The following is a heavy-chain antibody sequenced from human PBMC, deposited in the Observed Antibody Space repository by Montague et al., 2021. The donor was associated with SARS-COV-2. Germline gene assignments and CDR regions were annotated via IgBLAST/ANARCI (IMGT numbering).Heavy chain of an antibody. CDR3: VRAGGLDNRPPV. D-gene: IGHD3/OR15-3a*01. J-gene: IGHJ4*02. CDR2: IYYSGST. CDR1: GDSISSSSYY. Sequence: SETLSLTCTVSGDSISSSSYYWAWLRQPPGKGLEWIGSIYYSGSTYYNPSLKSRVTMSIDKSKNQFSLELNSVTAADTALYYCVRAGGLDNRPPVWGQGALVIVSS. V-gene: IGHV4-39*07.